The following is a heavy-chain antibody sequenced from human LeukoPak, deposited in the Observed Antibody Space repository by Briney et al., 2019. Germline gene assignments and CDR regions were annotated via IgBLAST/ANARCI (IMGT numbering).Heavy chain of an antibody. CDR3: TRRPYSSSWYYFDY. J-gene: IGHJ4*02. CDR1: GFTFSDYY. Sequence: GGSLRLSCTVSGFTFSDYYMSWVRQAPGKGLEWVSYISSSGSMLHYADSVEGRFTISRDNAKNSLYLQMSSLRVEDTAVYYSTRRPYSSSWYYFDYWGQGTLVTVSS. V-gene: IGHV3-11*04. D-gene: IGHD6-13*01. CDR2: ISSSGSML.